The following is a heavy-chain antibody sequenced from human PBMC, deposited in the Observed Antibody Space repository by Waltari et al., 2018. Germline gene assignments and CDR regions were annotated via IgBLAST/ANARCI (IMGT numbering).Heavy chain of an antibody. CDR3: ASGALRGVSLWWVSTHPSFDY. Sequence: VQLLESGGGLVQPGGSLRLSCAASGFTFSSYAMSWVRQAPGKGLEWIGSIYHSGSTYYNPSLKSRITIAVDTSKNQFSRQVSSVTAADTAVYYWASGALRGVSLWWVSTHPSFDYWGQGTLVTVSS. CDR2: IYHSGST. V-gene: IGHV4-38-2*01. J-gene: IGHJ4*02. D-gene: IGHD3-10*01. CDR1: GFTFSSYA.